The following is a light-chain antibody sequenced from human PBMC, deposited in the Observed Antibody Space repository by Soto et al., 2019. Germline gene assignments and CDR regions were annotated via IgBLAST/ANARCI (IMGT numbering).Light chain of an antibody. CDR3: LLFYSGAGQV. Sequence: QAVVTQEPSLTVSPGGTVTLTCDSSTGAVTSGHYPYWFQQKPGQAPRTLIYDTRNKYSWTPARFSGSLLGGKAAPTLSAAHPEDEAEYYCLLFYSGAGQVFGGGTQLTVL. CDR1: TGAVTSGHY. CDR2: DTR. J-gene: IGLJ2*01. V-gene: IGLV7-46*01.